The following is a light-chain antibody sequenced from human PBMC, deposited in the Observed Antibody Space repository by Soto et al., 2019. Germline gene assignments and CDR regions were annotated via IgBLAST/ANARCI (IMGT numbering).Light chain of an antibody. CDR3: AAWDDSLNGYV. Sequence: QSVLTQPPAASGAPGQGVAFSCSGSSSNIGGNTVNWYQQLPGTAPKLLIYTNNQRPSGVPDRFSGSKSGTSASLAISGLQSGDEADYYCAAWDDSLNGYVFGTGTKVTVL. CDR2: TNN. V-gene: IGLV1-44*01. J-gene: IGLJ1*01. CDR1: SSNIGGNT.